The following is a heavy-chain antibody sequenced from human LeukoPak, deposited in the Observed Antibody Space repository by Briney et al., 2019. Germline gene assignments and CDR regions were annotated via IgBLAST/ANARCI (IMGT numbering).Heavy chain of an antibody. CDR1: GFTFSTYG. CDR3: AKRGPASPESGKYYFDY. Sequence: GGSLRLSCAASGFTFSTYGMTWVRQAPGKGLEWVSAISGSAAATFYADSVKGRFTISRDNSEKAVYLQMNSLRVEDTAVYYCAKRGPASPESGKYYFDYWGQGALVTVSS. V-gene: IGHV3-23*01. CDR2: ISGSAAAT. D-gene: IGHD3-10*01. J-gene: IGHJ4*02.